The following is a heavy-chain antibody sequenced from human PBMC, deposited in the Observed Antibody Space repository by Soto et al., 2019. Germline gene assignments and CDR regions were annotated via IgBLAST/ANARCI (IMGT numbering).Heavy chain of an antibody. Sequence: QVQLVQSGAEVKKPGASVKVSCKASGYTFTSYYMHWVRQAPGQGLEWMGIINRSGGSTSYAQKFQGRVTMTRDTSTSTVYMELSSLRSEDTAVYYCARGYCSSTSCHSSHYYYGMDGWGQGTTVTVSS. V-gene: IGHV1-46*01. CDR2: INRSGGST. CDR1: GYTFTSYY. CDR3: ARGYCSSTSCHSSHYYYGMDG. D-gene: IGHD2-2*01. J-gene: IGHJ6*02.